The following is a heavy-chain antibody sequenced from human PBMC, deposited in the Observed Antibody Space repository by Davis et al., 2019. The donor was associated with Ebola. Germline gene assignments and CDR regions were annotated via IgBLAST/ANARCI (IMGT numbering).Heavy chain of an antibody. CDR2: VNTKTGNP. Sequence: AASVKVSCKASEYSLTKYAMNWVRQAPGQGLEWMGWVNTKTGNPAYAQGFTGRFVFLLDTTVSTAYREISSLKAEDTAVYYCARGTDGYNPGGYVDSWGQGTLVTVSS. J-gene: IGHJ4*02. D-gene: IGHD5-24*01. CDR1: EYSLTKYA. CDR3: ARGTDGYNPGGYVDS. V-gene: IGHV7-4-1*02.